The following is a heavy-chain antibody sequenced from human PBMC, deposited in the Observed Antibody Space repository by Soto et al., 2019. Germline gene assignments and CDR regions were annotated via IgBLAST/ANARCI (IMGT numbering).Heavy chain of an antibody. Sequence: PSETLSLTCTVSGGSVSSYYWSLIRQAPGKGLEWIGYIYYSGSTNYNPSLKSRVTISVDTSKNQFSLKLSSVTAADTAVYYCARVNRTNWFDPWGQGTLVTVSS. CDR2: IYYSGST. CDR1: GGSVSSYY. D-gene: IGHD1-1*01. V-gene: IGHV4-59*02. J-gene: IGHJ5*02. CDR3: ARVNRTNWFDP.